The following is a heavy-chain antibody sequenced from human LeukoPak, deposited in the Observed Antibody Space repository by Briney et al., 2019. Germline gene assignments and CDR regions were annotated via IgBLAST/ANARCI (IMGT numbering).Heavy chain of an antibody. CDR3: ARGVGATTMGSAFDI. V-gene: IGHV4-38-2*02. J-gene: IGHJ3*02. Sequence: SETLSLTCTVSGYSISSGYYWGWIRQPPGKGLEWIGSIYHSGSTYYNPSLKSRVTISVDTSKNQFSLKLSSVTAADTAVYYCARGVGATTMGSAFDIWGQGTMVTVSS. CDR2: IYHSGST. D-gene: IGHD1-26*01. CDR1: GYSISSGYY.